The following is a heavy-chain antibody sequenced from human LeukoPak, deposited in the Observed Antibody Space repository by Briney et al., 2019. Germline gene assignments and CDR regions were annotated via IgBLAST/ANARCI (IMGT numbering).Heavy chain of an antibody. Sequence: ASAKVSCKASGCTFTSYGISWVRQAPGQGLEWMGWISAYNGNTNYAQKLQGRVTMTTDTSTSTAYMELRSLRSDDTAVYYCARTNILLYGDQTNWFDPWGQGTLVTLSS. J-gene: IGHJ5*02. D-gene: IGHD4-17*01. V-gene: IGHV1-18*01. CDR1: GCTFTSYG. CDR2: ISAYNGNT. CDR3: ARTNILLYGDQTNWFDP.